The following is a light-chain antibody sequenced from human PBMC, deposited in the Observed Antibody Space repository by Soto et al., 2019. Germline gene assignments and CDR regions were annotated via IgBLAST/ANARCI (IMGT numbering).Light chain of an antibody. Sequence: EIQMTQSPATLSASVGDRVTTTCRASQTIMTYVNWYQLKPGKLPRLLIYAASSLQSGVPSRFSGSGSGTDFTLTISSLQPEDFATYSCQQSYNSPQTFGRGTKV. CDR2: AAS. CDR1: QTIMTY. V-gene: IGKV1-39*01. J-gene: IGKJ1*01. CDR3: QQSYNSPQT.